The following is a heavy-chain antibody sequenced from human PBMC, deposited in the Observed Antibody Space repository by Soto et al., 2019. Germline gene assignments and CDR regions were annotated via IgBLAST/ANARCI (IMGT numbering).Heavy chain of an antibody. V-gene: IGHV1-69*01. CDR1: GGKFSTFA. Sequence: QVQLVQSGAEVKRPGSSVKVSCKASGGKFSTFAINWVRQAPGHGLEWMGGIIPLFGEANYARKFQGRVTLTADEYTTTAFMGLSRLRSDVTAVYYCSRGVSSDGPTYDCVTWPPLIWGQGTRIPVTS. D-gene: IGHD2-21*02. CDR2: IIPLFGEA. CDR3: SRGVSSDGPTYDCVTWPPLI. J-gene: IGHJ4*02.